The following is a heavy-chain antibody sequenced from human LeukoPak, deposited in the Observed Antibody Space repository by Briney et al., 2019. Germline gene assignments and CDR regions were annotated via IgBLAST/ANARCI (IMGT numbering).Heavy chain of an antibody. CDR1: GFTFSSKG. J-gene: IGHJ4*02. CDR3: AKDIGSYYDY. CDR2: IQYDGSKK. Sequence: GGSLRLFFVASGFTFSSKGIHWGRPAPGKGLEWVTFIQYDGSKKYYADSVKGRFTISRDNSKNTLYLEMNSLRAEDTAVYYCAKDIGSYYDYWGQGILVTVSS. D-gene: IGHD3-10*01. V-gene: IGHV3-30*02.